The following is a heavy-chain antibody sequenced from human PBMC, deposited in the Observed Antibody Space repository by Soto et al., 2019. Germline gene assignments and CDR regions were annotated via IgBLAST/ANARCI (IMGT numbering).Heavy chain of an antibody. V-gene: IGHV3-11*01. CDR2: ISTSGNLE. Sequence: QVQLVESGGGLVKPGGSLRLSCAGSGFIFSDYYMSWIRQAPGKGLEWVSFISTSGNLEEYAASVKGPFTISRDNGKNSLYLQMHSLRAEDTAVYYCATDFYGDSVFDYWGQGTVVTVSS. CDR1: GFIFSDYY. CDR3: ATDFYGDSVFDY. D-gene: IGHD4-17*01. J-gene: IGHJ4*02.